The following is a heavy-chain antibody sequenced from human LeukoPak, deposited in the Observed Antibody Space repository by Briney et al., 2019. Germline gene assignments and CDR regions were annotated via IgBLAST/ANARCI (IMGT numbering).Heavy chain of an antibody. D-gene: IGHD2-2*01. CDR3: ARDALRTYGMDV. CDR1: GGSFSGYY. J-gene: IGHJ6*02. CDR2: INHSGST. Sequence: SETLSLTCAVYGGSFSGYYWSWIRQPPGKGLEWIGEINHSGSTDYNPSLKSRVTISVDTSKNQFSLKLSSVTAADTAVYYCARDALRTYGMDVWGQGTTVTVSS. V-gene: IGHV4-34*01.